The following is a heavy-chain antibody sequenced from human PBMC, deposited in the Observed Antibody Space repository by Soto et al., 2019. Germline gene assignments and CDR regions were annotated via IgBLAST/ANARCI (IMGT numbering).Heavy chain of an antibody. CDR1: GFTFSYYA. V-gene: IGHV3-30-3*01. CDR2: ISYDGSNQ. CDR3: AIDEGLSEYYFDS. J-gene: IGHJ4*02. Sequence: QVQLVESGGGVVQPGRSLRLSCAASGFTFSYYAMHWVRQAPGKGLEWVAIISYDGSNQYYADSVKGRFTISRDNSKNTLFLQLNSLRADDTAVYYCAIDEGLSEYYFDSWGQGTLVTVSS.